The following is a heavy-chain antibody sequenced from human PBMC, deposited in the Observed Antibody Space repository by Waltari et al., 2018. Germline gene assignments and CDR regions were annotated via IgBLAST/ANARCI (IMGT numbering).Heavy chain of an antibody. CDR3: ASSGSYYTFDF. CDR1: GFTVSTNY. D-gene: IGHD1-26*01. J-gene: IGHJ4*02. V-gene: IGHV3-53*01. CDR2: IYTDDST. Sequence: EVQLVESGGGLIQPGGSLRLSCAASGFTVSTNYMSWVRQARGKGLEWVSTIYTDDSTYYADSVNVRFTISRDTSKTTLYLQMTSLRADDTAVYYCASSGSYYTFDFWGQGTLVTVSS.